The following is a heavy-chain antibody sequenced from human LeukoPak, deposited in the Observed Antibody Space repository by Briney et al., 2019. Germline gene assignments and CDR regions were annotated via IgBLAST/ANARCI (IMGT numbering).Heavy chain of an antibody. CDR2: IRYDGSNK. D-gene: IGHD6-6*01. CDR3: AKEGFSSSLYYFDY. V-gene: IGHV3-30*02. J-gene: IGHJ4*02. Sequence: GGSLRRSCAASGFTFSSYGMHWVRQAPGKGLEWVAFIRYDGSNKYYADSVKGRFTISRDNSKNTLYLQMNSLRAEDTAVYYCAKEGFSSSLYYFDYWGQGTLVTVSS. CDR1: GFTFSSYG.